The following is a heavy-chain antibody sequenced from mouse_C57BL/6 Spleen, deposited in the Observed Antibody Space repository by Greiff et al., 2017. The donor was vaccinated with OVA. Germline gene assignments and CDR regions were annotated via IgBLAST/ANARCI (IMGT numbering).Heavy chain of an antibody. J-gene: IGHJ2*01. CDR1: GYTFTSYW. CDR2: IDPSDSYT. D-gene: IGHD1-1*01. CDR3: ARSYGSSSYYFDY. V-gene: IGHV1-50*01. Sequence: VQLQQSGAELVKPGASVKLSCKASGYTFTSYWMQWVKQRPGQGLEWIGEIDPSDSYTNYNQKFKGKATLTVDTSSSTAYMQLSSLTSEDSAVYYCARSYGSSSYYFDYWGQGTTLTVSS.